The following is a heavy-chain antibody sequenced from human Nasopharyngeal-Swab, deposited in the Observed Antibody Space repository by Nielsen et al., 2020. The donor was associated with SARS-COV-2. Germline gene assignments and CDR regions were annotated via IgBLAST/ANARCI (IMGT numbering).Heavy chain of an antibody. CDR3: ARQLYLGWFDK. V-gene: IGHV4-38-2*01. CDR2: IYHSGST. Sequence: WIRQPPRKGLEWIGSIYHSGSTYYNPSLKSRVTISVDTSKNQFSLKLSSVTAADTAVYYCARQLYLGWFDKWGQGKMGTVSS. D-gene: IGHD2-2*02. J-gene: IGHJ5*02.